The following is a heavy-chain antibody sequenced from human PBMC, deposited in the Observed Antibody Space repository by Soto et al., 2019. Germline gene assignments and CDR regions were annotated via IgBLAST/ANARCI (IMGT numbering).Heavy chain of an antibody. CDR3: ARVAGHFDY. CDR1: GGSISSYY. CDR2: IYYSGST. V-gene: IGHV4-59*01. D-gene: IGHD6-19*01. Sequence: SETLSLTCTVSGGSISSYYWSWIRQPPGKGLEWIGYIYYSGSTNYNPSLKSRVTISVDTSKNQFSLKLSSVTAADTAVYYCARVAGHFDYWGQGTLVTVSS. J-gene: IGHJ4*02.